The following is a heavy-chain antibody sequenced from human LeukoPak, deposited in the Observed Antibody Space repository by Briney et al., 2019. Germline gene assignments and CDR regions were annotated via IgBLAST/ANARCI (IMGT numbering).Heavy chain of an antibody. CDR3: AREGGTVVKTLDY. CDR2: ISSSGSTI. D-gene: IGHD4-23*01. J-gene: IGHJ4*02. CDR1: GFTVSGNY. Sequence: PGGSLRLSRAASGFTVSGNYMSWVRQAPGKGLEWVSYISSSGSTIYYADSVEGRFTISRDNAKNSLYLQMNSLRAEDTAVYYCAREGGTVVKTLDYWGQGTLVTVSS. V-gene: IGHV3-11*01.